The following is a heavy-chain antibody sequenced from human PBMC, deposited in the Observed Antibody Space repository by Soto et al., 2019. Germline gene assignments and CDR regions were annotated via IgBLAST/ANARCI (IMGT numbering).Heavy chain of an antibody. D-gene: IGHD6-6*01. J-gene: IGHJ4*02. CDR3: ARRGTTSSAHHFDH. CDR2: ITSSGSNT. V-gene: IGHV3-11*01. Sequence: QVQLVESGGGLVKPGGSLRPSCAASGFTFSGYNMSWIRQAPGKGLEWVSYITSSGSNTFDAESVKGRFTISRDNTMNLLYLQMNSLSAEDTAVYYCARRGTTSSAHHFDHWGQGTLVTVSS. CDR1: GFTFSGYN.